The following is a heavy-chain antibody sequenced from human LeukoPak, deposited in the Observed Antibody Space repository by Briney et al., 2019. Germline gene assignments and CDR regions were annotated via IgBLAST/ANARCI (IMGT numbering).Heavy chain of an antibody. Sequence: SETLSLTCTVSGASISSYSWSWIRQPAGKGLEWIGRIYSDGSPNYNPSLKGRVTMSVDTSKNQFSLKVTSVTAADTAVYYCARGSQYDFDNSGYLLLDYWGQGKLVTVSS. CDR2: IYSDGSP. CDR1: GASISSYS. D-gene: IGHD3-22*01. J-gene: IGHJ4*02. CDR3: ARGSQYDFDNSGYLLLDY. V-gene: IGHV4-4*07.